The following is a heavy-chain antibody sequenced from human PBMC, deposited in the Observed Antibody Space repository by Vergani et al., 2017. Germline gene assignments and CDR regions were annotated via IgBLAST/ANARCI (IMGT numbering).Heavy chain of an antibody. CDR1: GGSFSGYY. V-gene: IGHV4-34*01. Sequence: QVQLQQWGAGLLKPSETLSLTCAVYGGSFSGYYWSWIRQPPGKGLEWIGEINHSGSTNYNPSLKSRVTISVATSKNQFSLKLSSVTAADTAVYYCARGRRSGSLGYCSGGSCSNYYYYYYMDVWGKGTTVTVSS. D-gene: IGHD2-15*01. CDR2: INHSGST. J-gene: IGHJ6*03. CDR3: ARGRRSGSLGYCSGGSCSNYYYYYYMDV.